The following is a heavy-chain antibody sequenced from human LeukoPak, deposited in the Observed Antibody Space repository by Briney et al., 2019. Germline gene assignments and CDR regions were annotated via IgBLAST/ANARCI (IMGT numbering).Heavy chain of an antibody. J-gene: IGHJ4*02. CDR1: GGSISSYY. Sequence: PSETLSLTCTVSGGSISSYYWSWIRQPPGKGLEWIGYIYYSGSTNYNPSLKSRVTISVDTSKIQFSLKLSSVTAADTAVYYCARRYCGGDCYSDYWGQGTLVTVSS. D-gene: IGHD2-21*02. CDR2: IYYSGST. V-gene: IGHV4-59*08. CDR3: ARRYCGGDCYSDY.